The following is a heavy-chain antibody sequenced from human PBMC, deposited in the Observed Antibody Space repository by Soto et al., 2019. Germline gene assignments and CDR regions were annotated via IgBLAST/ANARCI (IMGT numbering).Heavy chain of an antibody. D-gene: IGHD2-2*01. V-gene: IGHV4-39*01. CDR1: GGSISSSSYY. Sequence: SETLSLTCTVSGGSISSSSYYWGWIRQPPGKGLEWIGSIYYSGSTYYNPSLKSRVTISVDTSKNQFSLKLSSVTAADTAVYYCARPVGTVVPAAANYYFDYWGQGTLVTVSS. CDR2: IYYSGST. J-gene: IGHJ4*02. CDR3: ARPVGTVVPAAANYYFDY.